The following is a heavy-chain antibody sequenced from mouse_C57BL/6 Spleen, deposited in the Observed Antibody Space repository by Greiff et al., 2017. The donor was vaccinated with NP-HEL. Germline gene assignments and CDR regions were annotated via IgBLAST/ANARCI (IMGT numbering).Heavy chain of an antibody. CDR1: GFTFSSYT. CDR3: ARQGYYYGSSSYYFDY. D-gene: IGHD1-1*01. CDR2: ISGGGGNT. Sequence: EVQLVESGGGLVKPGGSLKLSCAASGFTFSSYTMSWVRQTPEKRLEWVATISGGGGNTYYPDSVKGRFTISRDNAKNTLYLQMSSLRSEDTALYYCARQGYYYGSSSYYFDYWGQGTTLTVSS. V-gene: IGHV5-9*01. J-gene: IGHJ2*01.